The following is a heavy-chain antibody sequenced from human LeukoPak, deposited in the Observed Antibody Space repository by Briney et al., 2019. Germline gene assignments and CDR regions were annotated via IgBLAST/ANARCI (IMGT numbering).Heavy chain of an antibody. Sequence: GGSLRLSCAASGFTVSSNYMSWVRQAPGKGLEWVSVIYSGGSTYYADSVKGRFTISRDNSKNTLYLQMNSLRAEDTAVYYCAKDPYGSGSFTFDYWGQGTLVTVSS. CDR2: IYSGGST. V-gene: IGHV3-66*01. D-gene: IGHD3-10*01. CDR1: GFTVSSNY. J-gene: IGHJ4*02. CDR3: AKDPYGSGSFTFDY.